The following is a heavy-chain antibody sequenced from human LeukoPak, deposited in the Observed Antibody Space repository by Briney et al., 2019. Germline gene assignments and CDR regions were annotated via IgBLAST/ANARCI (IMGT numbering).Heavy chain of an antibody. V-gene: IGHV4-4*07. CDR3: ARVDGDYGKGFDP. CDR2: VFTSGIT. CDR1: GDSLNGYY. D-gene: IGHD4-17*01. J-gene: IGHJ5*02. Sequence: SETLSLTCTVSGDSLNGYYWGWIRQPAGKGLEWIGRVFTSGITKYSPSLRSRATMSIDTSKNQFSLKLSSVTAADTAVYYCARVDGDYGKGFDPWGQGTLVTVSS.